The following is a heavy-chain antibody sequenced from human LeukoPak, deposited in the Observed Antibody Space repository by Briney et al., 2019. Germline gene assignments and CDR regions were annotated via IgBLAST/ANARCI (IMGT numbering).Heavy chain of an antibody. V-gene: IGHV5-51*01. CDR3: ARRRDLYSGSYYPFDY. Sequence: GESLKISCKGFGYSFTNYWVGWVRQMPGKGLEWMGIIYPGDSDTRYSPSFQGQVTISADKSISTAYLQWSSLKASDTAMYYCARRRDLYSGSYYPFDYWGQGTLVTVSS. CDR1: GYSFTNYW. D-gene: IGHD1-26*01. J-gene: IGHJ4*02. CDR2: IYPGDSDT.